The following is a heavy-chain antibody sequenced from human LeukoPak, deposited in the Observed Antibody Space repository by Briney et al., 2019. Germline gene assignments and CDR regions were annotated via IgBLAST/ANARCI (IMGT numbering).Heavy chain of an antibody. D-gene: IGHD4-11*01. J-gene: IGHJ6*03. V-gene: IGHV1-2*02. CDR2: MSPNNGAT. CDR1: GYTFTEYY. Sequence: ASVKVSCKASGYTFTEYYMHWVRQAPGQGLEWMGWMSPNNGATKYTQKFQGRVTMTTDTSTSTAYMELRSLRSDDTAVYYCARWGWDYRNSYYYMDVWGKGTTVTISS. CDR3: ARWGWDYRNSYYYMDV.